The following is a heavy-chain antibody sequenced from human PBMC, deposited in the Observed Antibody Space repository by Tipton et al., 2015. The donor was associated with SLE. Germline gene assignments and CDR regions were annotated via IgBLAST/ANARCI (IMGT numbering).Heavy chain of an antibody. J-gene: IGHJ5*02. V-gene: IGHV4-59*01. Sequence: LRLSCTVSGGSISSYYWSWIRQPPGRGLEWIGYIYYSGSTNYNPSLKSRVTISVDTSKNQFSLKLSSVTAADTAVYYCARGAVGIDFWSGYPNWFDPWGQGTLVTVSS. CDR3: ARGAVGIDFWSGYPNWFDP. CDR1: GGSISSYY. D-gene: IGHD3-3*01. CDR2: IYYSGST.